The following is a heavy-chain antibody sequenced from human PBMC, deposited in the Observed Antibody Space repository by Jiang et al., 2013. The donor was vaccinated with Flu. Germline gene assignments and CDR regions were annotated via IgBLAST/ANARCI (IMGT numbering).Heavy chain of an antibody. Sequence: VQLLESGGGLVQPGGSLRLSCAASGFTFSSYAMSWVRQAPGKGLEWVSAISGSGGSTYYADSVKGRFTISRDNSKNTLYLQMNSLRAEDTAVYYCAKESSFLEVGRGGSSSLGVSLDAFDIWGQGTMVTVSS. V-gene: IGHV3-23*01. CDR2: ISGSGGST. J-gene: IGHJ3*02. CDR3: AKESSFLEVGRGGSSSLGVSLDAFDI. CDR1: GFTFSSYA. D-gene: IGHD6-6*01.